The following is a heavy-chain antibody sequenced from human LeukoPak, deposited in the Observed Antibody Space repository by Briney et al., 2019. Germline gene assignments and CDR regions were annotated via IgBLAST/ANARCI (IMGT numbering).Heavy chain of an antibody. CDR3: AKGGWLEY. D-gene: IGHD6-19*01. J-gene: IGHJ4*02. V-gene: IGHV3-23*01. CDR2: FSESGGRT. Sequence: GGSLRLSCAVSGFTFSSNDMSWVRQAPGKGLEWVSIFSESGGRTYYADPVKGRFTISRDTPKNTLYLQMNSLRAEDTAVYYCAKGGWLEYWGQGTLVTVSS. CDR1: GFTFSSND.